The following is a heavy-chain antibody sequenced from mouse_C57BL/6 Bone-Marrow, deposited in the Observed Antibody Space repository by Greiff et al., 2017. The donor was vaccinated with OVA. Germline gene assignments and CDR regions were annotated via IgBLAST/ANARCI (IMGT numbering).Heavy chain of an antibody. Sequence: EVMLVESGGGLVKPGGSLKLSCAASGFTFSDYGMHWVRQAPEKGLEWVAYISSGSSTIYYADTVKGRFTNSRDNAKNTLFLQMTSLRSEDTAMYYCATRAYYGSSYWYFDVWGTGTTVTVSS. CDR2: ISSGSSTI. V-gene: IGHV5-17*01. D-gene: IGHD1-1*01. CDR1: GFTFSDYG. J-gene: IGHJ1*03. CDR3: ATRAYYGSSYWYFDV.